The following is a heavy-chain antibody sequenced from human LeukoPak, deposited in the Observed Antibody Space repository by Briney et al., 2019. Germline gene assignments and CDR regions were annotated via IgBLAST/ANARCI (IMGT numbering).Heavy chain of an antibody. CDR3: AKDHDFWSGYSDY. Sequence: GGSLRLSCAASGFTFSAYAMSWVRQAPGKGLEWVSDISGNGGSTYYADSVKGRFTISRDNSKNTLYLQMHSLRAEDTAVYYCAKDHDFWSGYSDYWGQGTLVTVSS. CDR2: ISGNGGST. D-gene: IGHD3-3*01. J-gene: IGHJ4*02. V-gene: IGHV3-23*01. CDR1: GFTFSAYA.